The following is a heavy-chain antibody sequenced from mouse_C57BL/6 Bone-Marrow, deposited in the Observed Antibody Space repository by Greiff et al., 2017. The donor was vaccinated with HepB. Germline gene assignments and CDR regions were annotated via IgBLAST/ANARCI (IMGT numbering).Heavy chain of an antibody. CDR1: GYAFSSSW. D-gene: IGHD2-4*01. J-gene: IGHJ3*01. CDR3: ASYDYPFAD. V-gene: IGHV1-82*01. Sequence: VQLQQSGPELVKPGASVKISCKASGYAFSSSWMNWVKQRPGKGLEWIGRIYPGDGDTNYNGKFKGKATLTADKSSSTAYMQLNSLTSEDSAVYFCASYDYPFADWGQGTLVTVAA. CDR2: IYPGDGDT.